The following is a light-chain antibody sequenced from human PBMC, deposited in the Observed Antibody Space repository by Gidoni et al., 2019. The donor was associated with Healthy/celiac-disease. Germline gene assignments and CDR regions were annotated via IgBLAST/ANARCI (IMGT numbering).Light chain of an antibody. CDR3: QQYYSTPQT. V-gene: IGKV4-1*01. CDR1: QSVLYSPNNKNY. Sequence: DIVMTQSPDSLAVSLGERATINCKSSQSVLYSPNNKNYLAWYQQKPGQPPKLLIYWVSTRESGVPDRFSGSGSGTDFTLTISSLQAEDVAVYYCQQYYSTPQTFGQGTKLEIK. CDR2: WVS. J-gene: IGKJ1*01.